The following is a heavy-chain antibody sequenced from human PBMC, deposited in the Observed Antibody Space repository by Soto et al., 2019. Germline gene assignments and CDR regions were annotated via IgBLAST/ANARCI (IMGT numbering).Heavy chain of an antibody. CDR3: ERIIANSGLAS. CDR2: TYYRSKWFN. V-gene: IGHV6-1*01. CDR1: GDSVSTNSVT. Sequence: PSQTLSLTCAISGDSVSTNSVTWNWIRQSPSRGLEWLGRTYYRSKWFNDYAVPVKGRITINPDTSNKQLSLQLNSVTPDDTAVNYCERIIANSGLASWGQEPLFTVS. D-gene: IGHD6-13*01. J-gene: IGHJ5*01.